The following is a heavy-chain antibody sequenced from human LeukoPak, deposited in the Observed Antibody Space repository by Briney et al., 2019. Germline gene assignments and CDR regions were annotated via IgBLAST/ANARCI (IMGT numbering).Heavy chain of an antibody. CDR2: MYSGGST. CDR1: GFTVSTNY. J-gene: IGHJ4*02. D-gene: IGHD5-12*01. V-gene: IGHV3-66*01. Sequence: GGSLRPSCAASGFTVSTNYMAWVRQAPGKGLEWVSVMYSGGSTYYADSVKGRFTLSRDNSKNTLYLQMNSLRAEDTAVYYCARELNIVTTTQYYFDYWGQGTLVTVSS. CDR3: ARELNIVTTTQYYFDY.